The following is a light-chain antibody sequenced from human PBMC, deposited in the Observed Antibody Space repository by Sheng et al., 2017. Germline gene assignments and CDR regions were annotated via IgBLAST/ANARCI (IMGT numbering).Light chain of an antibody. V-gene: IGKV3-15*01. CDR2: AAS. CDR3: QQYYETWT. Sequence: ETVVTQSPATLSVSPGERVTLSCRASQSVRSNVAWYQQKPGQAPRLLIYAASTRATGVPDRFSGTGSGTEFTLTISSLQSEDVAVYFCQQYYETWTFGQGTKVEIK. CDR1: QSVRSN. J-gene: IGKJ1*01.